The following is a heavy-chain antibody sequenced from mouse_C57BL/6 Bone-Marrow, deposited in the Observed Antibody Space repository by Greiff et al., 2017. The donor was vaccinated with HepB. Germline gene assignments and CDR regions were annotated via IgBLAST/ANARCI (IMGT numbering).Heavy chain of an antibody. CDR2: IWWDDDK. CDR1: GFSLSTFGMG. CDR3: ARPRAYYGSSSSYYAMDY. Sequence: QVTLKVSGPGILQPSQTLSLTCSFSGFSLSTFGMGVGWIRQPSGKGLEWLAHIWWDDDKYYNPALKSRLTISKDTSKNQVFLKIANVDTADTATYYCARPRAYYGSSSSYYAMDYWGQGTSVTVSS. D-gene: IGHD1-1*01. V-gene: IGHV8-8*01. J-gene: IGHJ4*01.